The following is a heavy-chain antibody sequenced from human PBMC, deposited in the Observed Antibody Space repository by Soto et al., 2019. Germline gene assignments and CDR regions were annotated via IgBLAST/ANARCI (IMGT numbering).Heavy chain of an antibody. V-gene: IGHV3-23*01. J-gene: IGHJ4*02. CDR1: GFTFSSYA. D-gene: IGHD6-19*01. CDR2: ITSSGGTT. Sequence: DVQLLESGGDLVQPGGSLRLSCAASGFTFSSYAMSWVRQAPGKGLEWVSAITSSGGTTFYADSVKGRFTISRDKSIKTTFLQMNSLRAEDTAVYFCAKCAGSFHYDYWGQGALVTVSS. CDR3: AKCAGSFHYDY.